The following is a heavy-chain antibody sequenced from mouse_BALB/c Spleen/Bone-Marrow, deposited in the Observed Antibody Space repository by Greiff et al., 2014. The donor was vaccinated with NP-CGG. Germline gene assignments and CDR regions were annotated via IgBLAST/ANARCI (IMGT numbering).Heavy chain of an antibody. CDR3: ARRDDGYVYFDY. CDR1: GYTFTTYM. J-gene: IGHJ2*01. Sequence: VQLQESGAELARPGASVKMSCRASGYTFTTYMIHWVRQRPGQGLEWIGYINPTSGYTNYNQKFKDKATLTADKPSSTAYMQLSSLTSEDSAVYYCARRDDGYVYFDYWGQGTTLTVSS. D-gene: IGHD2-3*01. CDR2: INPTSGYT. V-gene: IGHV1-4*01.